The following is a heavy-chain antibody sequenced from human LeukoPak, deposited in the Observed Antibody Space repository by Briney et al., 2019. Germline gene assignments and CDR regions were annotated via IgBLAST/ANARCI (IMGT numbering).Heavy chain of an antibody. CDR1: GGSISSYY. J-gene: IGHJ4*02. D-gene: IGHD3-3*01. CDR3: AKVLEYYDFWSGYYIDY. Sequence: SETLSLTCTVSGGSISSYYWSWIRQPPGKGLEWIGYIYYSGSTNYNPSLKSRVTISVDTSKNQFSLKLSSVTAADTAVYYCAKVLEYYDFWSGYYIDYWGQGTLVTVSS. CDR2: IYYSGST. V-gene: IGHV4-59*01.